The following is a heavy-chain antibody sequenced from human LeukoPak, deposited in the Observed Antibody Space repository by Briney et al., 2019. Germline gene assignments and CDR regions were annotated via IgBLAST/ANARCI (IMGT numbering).Heavy chain of an antibody. CDR2: IKQDGSEK. V-gene: IGHV3-7*01. CDR1: KFTFSSYW. D-gene: IGHD6-19*01. Sequence: PGGSLRLSCAASKFTFSSYWMTWVRQTPGKGLEWVANIKQDGSEKYYVDSVKGRFTVSRDNAKNSLYLQMNSLRAEDTAVYYCAREGWLRYFDYWGQGTLVTVSS. CDR3: AREGWLRYFDY. J-gene: IGHJ4*02.